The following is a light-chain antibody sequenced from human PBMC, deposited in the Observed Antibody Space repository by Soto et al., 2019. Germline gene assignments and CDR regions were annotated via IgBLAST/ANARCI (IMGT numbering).Light chain of an antibody. Sequence: QSALTQPASVSGSPGQSITISCTGTGSDVGGYNYVSWYHQHPGKAPKVMIYDVSNRPSGVSNRFSGSKSGNTASLTISGLQAEDEADYYCSSYTGASTPLVFGGGTKVTVL. CDR3: SSYTGASTPLV. CDR1: GSDVGGYNY. V-gene: IGLV2-14*01. J-gene: IGLJ2*01. CDR2: DVS.